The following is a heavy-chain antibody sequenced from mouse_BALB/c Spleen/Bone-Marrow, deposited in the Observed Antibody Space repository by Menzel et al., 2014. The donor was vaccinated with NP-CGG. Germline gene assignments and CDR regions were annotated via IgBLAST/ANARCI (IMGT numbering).Heavy chain of an antibody. J-gene: IGHJ2*01. V-gene: IGHV1-14*01. CDR2: INPYNDGS. D-gene: IGHD2-14*01. Sequence: SPKNSGRGFGFKFXNCVIHWVKQKPGQGLEWIGYINPYNDGSKYNEKFKGKATLTSDKSSSTAYMELSSLTYEDSAVYFCARSVRHFFLMIRRPPRSTLIPYTALFRPVRG. CDR3: ARSVRHFFLMIRRPPRSTLIPYTALFRPV. CDR1: GFKFXNCV.